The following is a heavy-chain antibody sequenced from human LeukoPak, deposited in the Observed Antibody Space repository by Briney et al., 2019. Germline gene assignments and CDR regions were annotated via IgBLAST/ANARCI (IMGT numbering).Heavy chain of an antibody. V-gene: IGHV4-59*01. D-gene: IGHD3-3*01. CDR1: GGSISSYY. CDR2: IYYSGST. CDR3: AREYDSHAFDI. J-gene: IGHJ3*02. Sequence: SETLSITWNDPGGSISSYYWSWIRQPPGKGLEWIGYIYYSGSTNYNPSLKSRVTISVDTSKNQFSLKLSSVTAADTAVYYCAREYDSHAFDIWGQGTMVTVSS.